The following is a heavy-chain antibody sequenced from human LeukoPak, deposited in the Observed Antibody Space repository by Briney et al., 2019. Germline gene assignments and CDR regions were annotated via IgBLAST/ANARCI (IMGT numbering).Heavy chain of an antibody. CDR2: IYYSGST. CDR3: ARDTTRYGMDV. V-gene: IGHV4-59*01. D-gene: IGHD1-1*01. Sequence: PSETLSLTCTVSGGSISSYYWSWIRQPPGKGLEWIGYIYYSGSTNYNPSLKSRVTISVDTSKNQFSLKLSFVTAADTAVYYCARDTTRYGMDVWGQGTTVTVSS. CDR1: GGSISSYY. J-gene: IGHJ6*02.